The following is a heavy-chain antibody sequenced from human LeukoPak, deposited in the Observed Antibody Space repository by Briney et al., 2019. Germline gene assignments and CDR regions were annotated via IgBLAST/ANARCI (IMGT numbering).Heavy chain of an antibody. J-gene: IGHJ5*02. V-gene: IGHV7-4-1*02. Sequence: GASVKVSCKASGYTFTSYAMNWVRQAPGQGLEWMGWINTNTGNPTYAQGFTGRFVFSLDTSVSTAYLQISSLKAEDTAVYYCASSFDWFPHQYNWFDPWGQGTLVTVSS. D-gene: IGHD3-9*01. CDR3: ASSFDWFPHQYNWFDP. CDR1: GYTFTSYA. CDR2: INTNTGNP.